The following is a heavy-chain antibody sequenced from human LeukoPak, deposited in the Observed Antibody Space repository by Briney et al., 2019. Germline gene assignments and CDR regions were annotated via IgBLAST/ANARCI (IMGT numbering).Heavy chain of an antibody. CDR3: AKDAGSYAHSAFDF. Sequence: AGGSLRLSCAASGFTFDDYAMHWVRQAPGKGLEWVSGITWNSGSIGYADSVKGRFTVSRDNAKNSPYLQMNSLRAEDMALYYCAKDAGSYAHSAFDFWGQGTMVTVSS. CDR1: GFTFDDYA. V-gene: IGHV3-9*03. J-gene: IGHJ3*01. CDR2: ITWNSGSI. D-gene: IGHD1-26*01.